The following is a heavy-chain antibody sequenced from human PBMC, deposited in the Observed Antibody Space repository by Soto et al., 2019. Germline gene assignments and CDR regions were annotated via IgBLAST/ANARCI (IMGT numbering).Heavy chain of an antibody. D-gene: IGHD1-20*01. CDR1: GFSPTSPGMC. CDR3: ARSIRGPRRFNGMDV. J-gene: IGHJ6*02. Sequence: PTLVNPTETLTLTCTFSGFSPTSPGMCVSWIRQPPGKALEWLALIERDDDDKYYSTSLKTRLTISKDTRKNQVVLTMANMDPADTGTYYCARSIRGPRRFNGMDVWGQGTTVTVSS. CDR2: IERDDDDK. V-gene: IGHV2-70*13.